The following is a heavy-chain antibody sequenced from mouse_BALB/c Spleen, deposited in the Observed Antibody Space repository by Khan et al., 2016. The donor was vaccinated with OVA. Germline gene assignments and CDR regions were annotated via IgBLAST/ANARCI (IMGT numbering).Heavy chain of an antibody. CDR2: IWGDGST. CDR3: ARAYYANYREAMDY. J-gene: IGHJ4*01. CDR1: GFSLTGYG. Sequence: QVQLQQSGPGLVAPSQSLSITCTVSGFSLTGYGVNWVRQPPGKGLEWLGMIWGDGSTDYNSGIKSRLSITKDNSTSQVFLKMNSLQTDDTARYYGARAYYANYREAMDYWGQGNSVTVSS. D-gene: IGHD2-10*01. V-gene: IGHV2-6-7*01.